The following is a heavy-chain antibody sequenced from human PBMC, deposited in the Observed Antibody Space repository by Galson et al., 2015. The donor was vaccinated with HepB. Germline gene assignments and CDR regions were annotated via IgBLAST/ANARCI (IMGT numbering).Heavy chain of an antibody. CDR1: GFIFSSYT. Sequence: SLRLSCAASGFIFSSYTMNWVRQAPGKGLEWISSISSSGGNIFYADSLKGRFTISSDNAKKSLFLQMNSLRAEDTSVYYCARGSFGDIDYWGQGTLVTVSS. CDR3: ARGSFGDIDY. CDR2: ISSSGGNI. J-gene: IGHJ4*02. D-gene: IGHD4-17*01. V-gene: IGHV3-21*01.